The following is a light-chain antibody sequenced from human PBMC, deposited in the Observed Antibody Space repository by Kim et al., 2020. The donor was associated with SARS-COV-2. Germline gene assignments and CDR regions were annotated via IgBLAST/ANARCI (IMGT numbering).Light chain of an antibody. J-gene: IGKJ4*01. CDR2: EAS. CDR1: QSVGSY. Sequence: SLAPRDRTTHPYRADQSVGSYLAWYQQKPGQAPRVLIYEASNRATGIPARFSGSGSGTDFTLTISSLEPEDFAVYYCQQRSNWLAFGGGTKVDIK. V-gene: IGKV3-11*01. CDR3: QQRSNWLA.